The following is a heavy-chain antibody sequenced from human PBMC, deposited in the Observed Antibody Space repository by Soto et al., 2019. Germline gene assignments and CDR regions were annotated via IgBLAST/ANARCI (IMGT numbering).Heavy chain of an antibody. CDR2: IYYSGST. CDR1: RDSISSSAYY. V-gene: IGHV4-61*08. D-gene: IGHD2-21*01. CDR3: ARVWGYYFDY. J-gene: IGHJ4*02. Sequence: SETLSLTCTVSRDSISSSAYYWSWIRQHPEKGLEWIGYIYYSGSTNYNPSLKSRVTISVDTSKNQFSLKLSSVTAADTAVYYCARVWGYYFDYWGQGTLVTVSS.